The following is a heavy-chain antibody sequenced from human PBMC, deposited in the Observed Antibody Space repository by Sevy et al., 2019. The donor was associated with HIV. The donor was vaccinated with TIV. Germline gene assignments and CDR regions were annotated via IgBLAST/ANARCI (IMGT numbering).Heavy chain of an antibody. D-gene: IGHD5-12*01. J-gene: IGHJ1*01. V-gene: IGHV3-23*01. CDR3: AGDPITLTPAY. Sequence: GGSLRLSCAASGFTFAKYSMSWVRQAPGKGLEWVSTFSFGCGRINYADSVKGRFTISRDDSKNTLFLQMNSLRAEDTATYFRAGDPITLTPAYWGQGPLATVS. CDR2: FSFGCGRI. CDR1: GFTFAKYS.